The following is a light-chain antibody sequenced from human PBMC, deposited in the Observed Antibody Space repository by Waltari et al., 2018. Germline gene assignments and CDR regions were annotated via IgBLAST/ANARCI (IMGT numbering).Light chain of an antibody. CDR2: WAS. Sequence: DIVMTQSPDSLAVSLGERATINCKSSQNVLYSSNNNNYLAWYQHKPGQPPNLLIYWASTRESGVPDRFSGSGSGTDFTLTISSLYAEDVAVYYCQQYYSLPYTFGQGTKLEIK. V-gene: IGKV4-1*01. J-gene: IGKJ2*01. CDR1: QNVLYSSNNNNY. CDR3: QQYYSLPYT.